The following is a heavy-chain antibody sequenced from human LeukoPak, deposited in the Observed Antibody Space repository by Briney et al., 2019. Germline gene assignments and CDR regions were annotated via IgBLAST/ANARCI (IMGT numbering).Heavy chain of an antibody. CDR3: ARQVLTGTNLPHFDY. CDR2: IYYSGST. D-gene: IGHD1-7*01. Sequence: SETLSLTCTVSGGSISSSSYYWGWIRQPPGKGLEWIGSIYYSGSTYYNPSLKSRVTISVDTSKNQFSLKLSSVTAADTAVYYCARQVLTGTNLPHFDYWGQGTLVTVSS. J-gene: IGHJ4*02. V-gene: IGHV4-39*01. CDR1: GGSISSSSYY.